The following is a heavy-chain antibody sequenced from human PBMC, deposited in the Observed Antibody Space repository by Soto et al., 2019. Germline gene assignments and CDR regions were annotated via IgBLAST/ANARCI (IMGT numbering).Heavy chain of an antibody. CDR1: GYTFTGYY. V-gene: IGHV1-2*02. D-gene: IGHD4-17*01. CDR2: INANSGNT. CDR3: AAGYMTTVTTRYYYYGMDV. J-gene: IGHJ6*02. Sequence: ASVKVSCKASGYTFTGYYMHWVRQAPGQGLEWIGWINANSGNTNYAQKFQGRVTITRDMSTSTAYMELSSLRSEDTAVYYCAAGYMTTVTTRYYYYGMDVWGQGTTVTVSS.